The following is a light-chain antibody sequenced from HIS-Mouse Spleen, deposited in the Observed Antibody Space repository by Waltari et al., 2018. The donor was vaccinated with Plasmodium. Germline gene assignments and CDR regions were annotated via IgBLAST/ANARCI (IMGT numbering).Light chain of an antibody. CDR1: AFTKEI. J-gene: IGLJ3*02. CDR3: YSTDSSGNHRV. CDR2: EDS. V-gene: IGLV3-10*01. Sequence: FELTQPPSVQLSPGQTARITCTGHAFTKEIAFLYQQKSGQAPVLVIYEDSKRPSGIPERFSGSSSGTMATLTISGAQVEDEADYYCYSTDSSGNHRVFGGGTKLTVL.